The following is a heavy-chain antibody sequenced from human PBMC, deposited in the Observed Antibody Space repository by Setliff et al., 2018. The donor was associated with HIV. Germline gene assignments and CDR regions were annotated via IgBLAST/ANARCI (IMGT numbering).Heavy chain of an antibody. Sequence: GASLTTSWKGSGYSFISYWIGWVRQMPGEGLEGMGIIYPGDSNTKYSPSFQGQVTLSVDKSISPSYLQWSSMKASDTAMYYCATPISLTRGSNFDYWGQGTLVTVSS. CDR2: IYPGDSNT. V-gene: IGHV5-51*01. CDR1: GYSFISYW. CDR3: ATPISLTRGSNFDY. J-gene: IGHJ4*02. D-gene: IGHD5-12*01.